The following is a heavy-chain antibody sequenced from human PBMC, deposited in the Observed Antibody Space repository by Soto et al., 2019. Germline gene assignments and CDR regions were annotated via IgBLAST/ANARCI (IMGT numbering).Heavy chain of an antibody. CDR1: GFTFSSYS. V-gene: IGHV3-21*01. D-gene: IGHD3-9*01. J-gene: IGHJ6*02. CDR3: ARVGVPVLRYFDWFRRAESDYGMDV. CDR2: ISSSSSYI. Sequence: PGGSLRLSCAASGFTFSSYSMNWVRQAPGKGLEWVSSISSSSSYIYYADSVKGRFTISRDNAKNSLYLQMNSLRAEDTAVYYCARVGVPVLRYFDWFRRAESDYGMDVWGQGTTVTVSS.